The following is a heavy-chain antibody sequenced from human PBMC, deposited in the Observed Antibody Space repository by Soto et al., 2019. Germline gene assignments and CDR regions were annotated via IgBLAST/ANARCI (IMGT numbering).Heavy chain of an antibody. CDR3: ASGYGWIDP. CDR2: IDYGGST. J-gene: IGHJ5*02. V-gene: IGHV4-39*02. D-gene: IGHD2-2*03. CDR1: GGSVKSSSYY. Sequence: SETLSLTCTVSGGSVKSSSYYWGWIRQPPGKGLEWIGIIDYGGSTYYNPYLKSRVTISVDTSKNHFALKLSSVTAADTDVYFCASGYGWIDPWGQGTLVTVSS.